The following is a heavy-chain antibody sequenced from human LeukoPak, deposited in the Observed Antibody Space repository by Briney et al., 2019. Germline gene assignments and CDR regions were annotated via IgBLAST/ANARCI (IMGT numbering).Heavy chain of an antibody. CDR2: IKQDGSEK. CDR3: ARARGMTYYYDGSGCYHFDY. V-gene: IGHV3-7*01. D-gene: IGHD3-22*01. J-gene: IGHJ4*02. Sequence: GGSLRLSCAASGFTFSSYWMSWVRQAPGKGLEWVANIKQDGSEKYYVDSVKGRFTISRDNTKNSLYLQMNSLRAEDTAVYYCARARGMTYYYDGSGCYHFDYWGQGTLVTVSS. CDR1: GFTFSSYW.